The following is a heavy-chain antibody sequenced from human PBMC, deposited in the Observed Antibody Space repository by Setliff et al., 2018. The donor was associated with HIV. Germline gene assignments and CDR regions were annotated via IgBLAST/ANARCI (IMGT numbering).Heavy chain of an antibody. CDR3: ARAVSKQLRGGTLNWYYHMDF. CDR1: GYTFTGYY. D-gene: IGHD3-10*01. Sequence: ASVKVSCKASGYTFTGYYMHWVRQAPGQGLEWMGWINPNSGGTYYKQKFQGRVTMTGDTPITTAYMELSRLRSDDTAVYFCARAVSKQLRGGTLNWYYHMDFWGTGTSVTVSS. V-gene: IGHV1-2*02. J-gene: IGHJ6*03. CDR2: INPNSGGT.